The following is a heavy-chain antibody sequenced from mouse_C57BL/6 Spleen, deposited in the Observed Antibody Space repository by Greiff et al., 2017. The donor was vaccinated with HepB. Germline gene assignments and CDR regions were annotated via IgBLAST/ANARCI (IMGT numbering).Heavy chain of an antibody. CDR3: ARIYYEYDGGGYAMDY. J-gene: IGHJ4*01. CDR2: ISSGSSTI. CDR1: GFTFSDYG. V-gene: IGHV5-17*01. D-gene: IGHD2-4*01. Sequence: EVQGVESGGGLVKPGGSLKLSCAASGFTFSDYGMHWVRQAPEKGLEWVAYISSGSSTIYYADTVKGRFTISRDNAKNTLFLQMPSLRSEDTAMYYCARIYYEYDGGGYAMDYWGQGTSVTDSS.